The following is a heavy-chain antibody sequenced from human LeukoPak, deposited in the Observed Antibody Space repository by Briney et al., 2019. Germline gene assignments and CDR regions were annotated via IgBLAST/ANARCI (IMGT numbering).Heavy chain of an antibody. CDR2: IYTSGST. V-gene: IGHV4-61*02. D-gene: IGHD3-3*01. CDR1: GGSISSGSYY. CDR3: ASASTYYDFSL. J-gene: IGHJ4*02. Sequence: PSQTLSLTCTVSGGSISSGSYYWSWIRQPAGKGLEWIGRIYTSGSTNYNPSLKSRVTISVDTSKNQFSLKLSSVTAADTAVYYCASASTYYDFSLWGQGTLVTVSS.